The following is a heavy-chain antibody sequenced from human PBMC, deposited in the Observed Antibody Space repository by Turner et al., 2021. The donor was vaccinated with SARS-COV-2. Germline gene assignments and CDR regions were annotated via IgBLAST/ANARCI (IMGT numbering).Heavy chain of an antibody. D-gene: IGHD2-8*02. J-gene: IGHJ4*02. V-gene: IGHV1-46*01. CDR1: GYPFTSFY. Sequence: QVQLVQSGAAVEKPGASVKVSCKASGYPFTSFYMHWVRQAPGQGLEWMGIINPSGGSTNYGQKFQGRVTMTRDTSTSTVYMELSSLRSEDTAVYYCASSLPAPGGVPGRLNYWGQGALVTVSS. CDR2: INPSGGST. CDR3: ASSLPAPGGVPGRLNY.